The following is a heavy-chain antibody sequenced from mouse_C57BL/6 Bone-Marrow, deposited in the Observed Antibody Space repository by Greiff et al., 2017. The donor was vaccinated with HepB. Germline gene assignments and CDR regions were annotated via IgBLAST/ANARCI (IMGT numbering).Heavy chain of an antibody. V-gene: IGHV1-59*01. CDR2: IDPSDSYT. Sequence: QVQLQQPGAELVRPGTSVKLSCKASGYTFTSYWMHWVKQRPGQGLEWIGVIDPSDSYTNYNQKFKGRATVTVDTSSSTAYMQLSSLTSEDSAVYYCARTGYCGSSSYFDYWGQGTTLTVSS. J-gene: IGHJ2*01. CDR1: GYTFTSYW. D-gene: IGHD1-1*01. CDR3: ARTGYCGSSSYFDY.